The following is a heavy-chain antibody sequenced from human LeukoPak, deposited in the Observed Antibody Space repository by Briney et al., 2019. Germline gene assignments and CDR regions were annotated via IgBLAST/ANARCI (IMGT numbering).Heavy chain of an antibody. CDR3: AKEQITMVRGVTSSRFDP. CDR2: ISSSSSYI. Sequence: GGSLRLSCAASGFTFSSYSMNWVRQAPGKGLEWVSSISSSSSYIYYADSVKGRFTISRDNAKNSLYLQMNSLRAEDTAVYYCAKEQITMVRGVTSSRFDPWGQGTLVTVSS. V-gene: IGHV3-21*01. J-gene: IGHJ5*02. CDR1: GFTFSSYS. D-gene: IGHD3-10*01.